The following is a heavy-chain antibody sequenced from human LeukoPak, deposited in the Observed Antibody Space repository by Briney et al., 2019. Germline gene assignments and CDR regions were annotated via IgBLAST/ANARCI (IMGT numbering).Heavy chain of an antibody. CDR3: ATRSRGYSGY. CDR2: ISAYNGNT. V-gene: IGHV1-18*04. D-gene: IGHD5-12*01. J-gene: IGHJ4*02. CDR1: GYRFTGYY. Sequence: ASVKVSCKASGYRFTGYYMHWVRQAPGQGLEWMGWISAYNGNTNYAQKLQGRVTMTTDTSTSTAYMELRSLRSDDTAVYYCATRSRGYSGYWGQGTLVTVSS.